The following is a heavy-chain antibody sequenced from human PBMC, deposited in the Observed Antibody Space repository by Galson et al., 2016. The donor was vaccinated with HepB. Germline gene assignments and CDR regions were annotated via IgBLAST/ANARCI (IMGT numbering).Heavy chain of an antibody. CDR3: ASSVRGSGSPPGGY. J-gene: IGHJ4*02. D-gene: IGHD3-10*01. V-gene: IGHV3-74*01. CDR2: INTDGSST. Sequence: RLSCAASGFTFSSHWMHWVRQAPGKGLVWVSRINTDGSSTGFADSVKGRFTISRDNAKNTLYLQMNSLRAEDTAVYYCASSVRGSGSPPGGYWGQGTLVTVSS. CDR1: GFTFSSHW.